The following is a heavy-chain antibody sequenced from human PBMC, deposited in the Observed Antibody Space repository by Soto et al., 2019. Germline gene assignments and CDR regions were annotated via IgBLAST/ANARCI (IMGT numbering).Heavy chain of an antibody. V-gene: IGHV3-33*01. CDR1: GFIFSNFV. J-gene: IGHJ6*02. D-gene: IGHD6-19*01. CDR3: ARDDIPGVAVSTYGMDV. Sequence: PGGSLRLSCAASGFIFSNFVMHWVRQSPGKGLEWVAVIWYDGSNEHYADSVKGRFTISKDNSKNTLYLQMNSLRAEDTAMYYCARDDIPGVAVSTYGMDVWGQGTTVTVSS. CDR2: IWYDGSNE.